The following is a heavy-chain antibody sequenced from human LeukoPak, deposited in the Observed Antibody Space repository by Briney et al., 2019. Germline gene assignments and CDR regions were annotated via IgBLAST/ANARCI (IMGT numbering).Heavy chain of an antibody. CDR1: GGSFSGYY. D-gene: IGHD6-19*01. V-gene: IGHV4-34*01. Sequence: PSETLSLTCAVYGGSFSGYYWSWIRQPPGKGLEWIGEINHSGSTNYNPSLKSRVTISVDTSKNQFSLKLTSVTAADTAVYYCASTEGYSSGPDDAFDIWGQGTMVTVSS. CDR2: INHSGST. CDR3: ASTEGYSSGPDDAFDI. J-gene: IGHJ3*02.